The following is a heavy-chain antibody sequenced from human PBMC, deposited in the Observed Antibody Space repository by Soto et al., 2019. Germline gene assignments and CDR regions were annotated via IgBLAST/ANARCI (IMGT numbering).Heavy chain of an antibody. J-gene: IGHJ6*02. CDR2: ISGSGGST. D-gene: IGHD3-3*01. CDR3: ARNLVRFLEWLSPIGMDV. Sequence: GGSLRLSCAASGFTFSSYAMSWVRQAPGKGLEWVSAISGSGGSTYYADSVKGRFTISRDNSKNTLYLQMNSLRAEDTAVYYCARNLVRFLEWLSPIGMDVWGQGTTVTVSS. V-gene: IGHV3-23*01. CDR1: GFTFSSYA.